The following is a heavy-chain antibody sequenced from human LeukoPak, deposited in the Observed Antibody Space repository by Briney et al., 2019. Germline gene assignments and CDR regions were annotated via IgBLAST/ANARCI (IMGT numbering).Heavy chain of an antibody. CDR2: INWNGGST. V-gene: IGHV3-20*04. CDR1: GLTFDDYG. J-gene: IGHJ4*02. Sequence: GGSLRLSCAASGLTFDDYGMSWVRQAPGKGLEWVSGINWNGGSTGYADSVKGRFTISRDNAKNSLYLQMNSLRAEDTALYYCARDYFMITFGGVIVYGPFDYWGQGTLVTVSS. D-gene: IGHD3-16*02. CDR3: ARDYFMITFGGVIVYGPFDY.